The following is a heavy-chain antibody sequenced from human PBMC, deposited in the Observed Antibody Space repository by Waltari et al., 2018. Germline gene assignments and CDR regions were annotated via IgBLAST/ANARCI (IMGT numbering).Heavy chain of an antibody. CDR1: GYTFTGYY. CDR2: INPNSGGT. Sequence: QVQLVQSGAEVKKPGASVKVSCKASGYTFTGYYMHWVRQAPGQGLEWMGRINPNSGGTNYAQKFQGRVTMTRDTSISTAYMELSRLRSDDTAVYYCARDRPPNCSSTSCYGGYWFDPWGQGTLVTVSS. V-gene: IGHV1-2*06. CDR3: ARDRPPNCSSTSCYGGYWFDP. D-gene: IGHD2-2*01. J-gene: IGHJ5*02.